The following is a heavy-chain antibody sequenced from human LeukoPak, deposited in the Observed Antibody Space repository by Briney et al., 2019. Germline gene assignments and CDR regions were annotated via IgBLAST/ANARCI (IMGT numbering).Heavy chain of an antibody. D-gene: IGHD1-1*01. CDR3: ARPGRYHYFDY. CDR2: IYYSGST. CDR1: GGSISSSSYY. J-gene: IGHJ4*02. V-gene: IGHV4-39*01. Sequence: SETLSLTCTVPGGSISSSSYYWGWIRQPPGKGLEWIGSIYYSGSTYYNPSLKSRVTISVDTSKNQFSLKLSSVTAADTAVYYCARPGRYHYFDYWGQGTLVTVSS.